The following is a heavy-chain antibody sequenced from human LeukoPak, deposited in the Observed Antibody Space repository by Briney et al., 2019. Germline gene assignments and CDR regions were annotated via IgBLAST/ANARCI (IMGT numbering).Heavy chain of an antibody. V-gene: IGHV1-69*13. J-gene: IGHJ6*04. Sequence: SVKVSCKASGGTFSSYAISWVRQAPGQGLEWMGGIIPIFGTANYAQKFQGRATITADESTSTAYMELSSLRSEDTAVYYCARGSDTRPQYYYYYYGMDVWGKGTTVTVSS. CDR3: ARGSDTRPQYYYYYYGMDV. D-gene: IGHD5-18*01. CDR2: IIPIFGTA. CDR1: GGTFSSYA.